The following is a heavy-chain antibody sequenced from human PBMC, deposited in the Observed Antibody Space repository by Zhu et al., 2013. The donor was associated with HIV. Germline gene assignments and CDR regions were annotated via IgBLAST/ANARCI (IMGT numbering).Heavy chain of an antibody. CDR1: GHSVNGHG. Sequence: QVVMVQSGPEMKKPGASVKVSCKTSGHSVNGHGINWVRQAPGQGLEWMGWISAYNGNTHYAQKLQGRVTMTTDTSTSTAYMELRSLRSDDTAVYYCARDLRSPLGTSPGYFDLWGRGTLVTVSS. J-gene: IGHJ2*01. CDR2: ISAYNGNT. V-gene: IGHV1-18*01. CDR3: ARDLRSPLGTSPGYFDL.